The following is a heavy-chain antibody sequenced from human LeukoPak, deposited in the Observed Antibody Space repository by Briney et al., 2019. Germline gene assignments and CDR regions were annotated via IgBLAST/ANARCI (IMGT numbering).Heavy chain of an antibody. CDR2: IYTSGST. V-gene: IGHV4-4*07. D-gene: IGHD3-3*01. Sequence: SETLSLTCTVSGGSISSYYWSWIRQPAGKGLEWIGRIYTSGSTNYNPSLKSRVTMSVDTSKNQFSLKLSSVTAADTAVYYCARADYDFWSGPIDYWGQGTLVTVSS. J-gene: IGHJ4*02. CDR1: GGSISSYY. CDR3: ARADYDFWSGPIDY.